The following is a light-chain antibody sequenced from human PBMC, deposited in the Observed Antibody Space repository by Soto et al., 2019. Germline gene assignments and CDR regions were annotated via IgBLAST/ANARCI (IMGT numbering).Light chain of an antibody. V-gene: IGLV2-14*01. CDR1: SSDVGGYNY. CDR3: SSYTSSSPGV. Sequence: LPQPASVSGSPGQSITISCTGTSSDVGGYNYVSWYQQHPGKAPKLMIYEVSNRPSGVSNRFSGSKSGNTASLTISGLQAEDEADYYCSSYTSSSPGVFGTGTKVTVL. J-gene: IGLJ1*01. CDR2: EVS.